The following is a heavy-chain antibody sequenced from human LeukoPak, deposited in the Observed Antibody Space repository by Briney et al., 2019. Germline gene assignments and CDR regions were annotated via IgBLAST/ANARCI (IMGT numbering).Heavy chain of an antibody. Sequence: GGSLRLSCAASGFTVSSNYMSWVRQAPGKGLEWVSVIYSGGSTYYADPVKGRFTISRDNSKNTLYLQMNSLRAEDTAVYYCARDSTDIVATNWGQGTLVTVSS. J-gene: IGHJ4*02. V-gene: IGHV3-66*02. D-gene: IGHD5-12*01. CDR2: IYSGGST. CDR1: GFTVSSNY. CDR3: ARDSTDIVATN.